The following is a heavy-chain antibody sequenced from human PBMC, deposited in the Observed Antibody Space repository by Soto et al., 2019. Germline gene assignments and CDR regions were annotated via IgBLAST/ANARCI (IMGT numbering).Heavy chain of an antibody. V-gene: IGHV1-69*08. D-gene: IGHD1-26*01. J-gene: IGHJ6*02. Sequence: QVQLVQSGAEVKKPGSSVKVSCKASGGTFSSYTISWVRQAPGQGLEWMGRIIPILGIANYAQKFQGRVTITADKSTSTAYMEVSSLRSEDTAVYYCARDRGVSDYYYCGMDVWGQGTTVTVSS. CDR3: ARDRGVSDYYYCGMDV. CDR2: IIPILGIA. CDR1: GGTFSSYT.